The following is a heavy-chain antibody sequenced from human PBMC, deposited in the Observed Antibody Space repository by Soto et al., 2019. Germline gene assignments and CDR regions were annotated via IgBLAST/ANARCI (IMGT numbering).Heavy chain of an antibody. J-gene: IGHJ6*02. CDR3: ARDTGSGYAHGTYYYYYGMDV. Sequence: QVQLVESGGGVVQPGRSPRLSCAASGFTFSSYAMHWVRQAPGKGLEWVAVISYDGSNKYYADSVKGRFTISRDNSKNTLYLQMNSLRAEDTAVYYCARDTGSGYAHGTYYYYYGMDVWGQGTTVTVSS. D-gene: IGHD5-12*01. V-gene: IGHV3-30-3*01. CDR1: GFTFSSYA. CDR2: ISYDGSNK.